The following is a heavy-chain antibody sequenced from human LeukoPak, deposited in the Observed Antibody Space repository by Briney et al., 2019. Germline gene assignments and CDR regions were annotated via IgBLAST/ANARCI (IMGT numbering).Heavy chain of an antibody. CDR1: GGSITTYY. CDR2: THYSGNT. D-gene: IGHD3-9*01. V-gene: IGHV4-59*08. Sequence: SETLSLTCTVSGGSITTYYWSWIRQPPGKGLEWIGYTHYSGNTNYNPSLKSRVTMSVDTSKNQFSLKLSSVTAADTAVYYCARHVDTNWFDPWGQGTLVTVSS. CDR3: ARHVDTNWFDP. J-gene: IGHJ5*02.